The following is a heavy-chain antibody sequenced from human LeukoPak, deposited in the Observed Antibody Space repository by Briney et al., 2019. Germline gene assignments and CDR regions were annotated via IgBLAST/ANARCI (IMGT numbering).Heavy chain of an antibody. CDR1: GFTFSEYY. CDR2: ISSSTYT. J-gene: IGHJ4*02. V-gene: IGHV3-11*03. D-gene: IGHD1-26*01. CDR3: ARISGSYVFDY. Sequence: GGSLRLSCAASGFTFSEYYMSWIRQAPGKGLEWISYISSSTYTNYADSVKGRFTISRDNAKNSMYLQMNSLRAEDTAVYYCARISGSYVFDYWGQGTLVTVSS.